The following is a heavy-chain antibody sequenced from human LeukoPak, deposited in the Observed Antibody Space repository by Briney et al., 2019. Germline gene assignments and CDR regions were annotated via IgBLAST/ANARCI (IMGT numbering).Heavy chain of an antibody. CDR2: ISGSGGST. CDR3: AKVSGYSSGWYVSYFDY. J-gene: IGHJ4*02. Sequence: PGGSLRLSCAASGFTFSSYVMSWVRQAPGKGLEWVSAISGSGGSTYYADSVKGRFTISRDNSKNTLYLQMNSLRAEDTAVYYCAKVSGYSSGWYVSYFDYWGQGTLVTVSS. D-gene: IGHD6-19*01. V-gene: IGHV3-23*01. CDR1: GFTFSSYV.